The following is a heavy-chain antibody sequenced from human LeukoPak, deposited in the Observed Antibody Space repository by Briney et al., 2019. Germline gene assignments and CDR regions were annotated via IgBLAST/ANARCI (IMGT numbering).Heavy chain of an antibody. Sequence: ASVKVSCKASGYTFTGYYMHWVRQAPGQGLEWMGWISAYNGNTNYAQKLQGRVTMTTDTSTSTAYMELRSLRSDDTAVYYCARPTYYYDSSGYRGHAFDIWGQGTMVTVSS. CDR2: ISAYNGNT. CDR3: ARPTYYYDSSGYRGHAFDI. V-gene: IGHV1-18*04. J-gene: IGHJ3*02. D-gene: IGHD3-22*01. CDR1: GYTFTGYY.